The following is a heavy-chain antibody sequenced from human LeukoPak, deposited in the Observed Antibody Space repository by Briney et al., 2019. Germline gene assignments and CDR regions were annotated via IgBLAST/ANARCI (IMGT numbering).Heavy chain of an antibody. Sequence: GGSLRLSCAASGFTFSSYWMHWVRQAPGKGLVWVSRINSDGSSTSYADSVKGRFTISRDNAKNTLYLQMNSLRAEDTAVYYCARDMRRDGYNERSFDHWGQGTLVTVSS. J-gene: IGHJ4*02. D-gene: IGHD5-24*01. CDR3: ARDMRRDGYNERSFDH. CDR1: GFTFSSYW. CDR2: INSDGSST. V-gene: IGHV3-74*01.